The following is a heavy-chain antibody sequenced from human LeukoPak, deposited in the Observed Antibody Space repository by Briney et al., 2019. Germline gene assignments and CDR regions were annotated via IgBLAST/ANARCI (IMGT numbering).Heavy chain of an antibody. J-gene: IGHJ4*02. D-gene: IGHD6-13*01. CDR2: ISGSGGST. Sequence: GGSLRLSCAASGFTFSSYAMSWVRQAPGKGLGWVLAISGSGGSTYYADSVKGRFTISRDNAKNSLYLQMNSLRAEDTAVYYCAREYSSSWYYFDYWGQGTLVTVSS. CDR1: GFTFSSYA. CDR3: AREYSSSWYYFDY. V-gene: IGHV3-23*01.